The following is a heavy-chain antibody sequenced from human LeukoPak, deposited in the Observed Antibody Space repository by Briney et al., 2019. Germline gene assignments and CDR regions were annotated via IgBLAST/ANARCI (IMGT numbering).Heavy chain of an antibody. D-gene: IGHD6-13*01. Sequence: SETLSLTCTVSGGSLSSGSYYWSWIRQPPGKGLEWIGYIYYSGSTNYNPSLKSRVTISVDTSKNQFSLKLISVTAADTAVYYCARQISSSWYYFDYWGQGTLVTVSS. CDR2: IYYSGST. CDR1: GGSLSSGSYY. CDR3: ARQISSSWYYFDY. V-gene: IGHV4-61*01. J-gene: IGHJ4*02.